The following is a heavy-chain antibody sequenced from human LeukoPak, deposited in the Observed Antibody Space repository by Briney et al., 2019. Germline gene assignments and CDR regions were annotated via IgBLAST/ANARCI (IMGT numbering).Heavy chain of an antibody. CDR2: IYNSGTT. CDR1: GGSISSGGYY. Sequence: PSETLSLTCTVSGGSISSGGYYRNWIRQYPGKGLEWIGYIYNSGTTHTKPSLKSRVTISVDTSKNQLSLKLRSVTAADTAVYYCARGAKMATRGFEYWGQGTLVTVSS. CDR3: ARGAKMATRGFEY. J-gene: IGHJ4*02. V-gene: IGHV4-31*02. D-gene: IGHD5-24*01.